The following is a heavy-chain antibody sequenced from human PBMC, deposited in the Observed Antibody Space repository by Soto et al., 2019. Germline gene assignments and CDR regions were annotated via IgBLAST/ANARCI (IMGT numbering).Heavy chain of an antibody. V-gene: IGHV5-10-1*01. J-gene: IGHJ4*02. D-gene: IGHD3-22*01. CDR3: ARQIYDSDTGPNFQYYFDS. CDR2: IDPSDSQT. Sequence: GESLKISCKGSGYSFAGYWITWVRQKPGKGLEWMGRIDPSDSQTYYSPSFRGHVTISVTKSITTVFLQWSSLRASDTAMYYCARQIYDSDTGPNFQYYFDSWGQGTPGTVS. CDR1: GYSFAGYW.